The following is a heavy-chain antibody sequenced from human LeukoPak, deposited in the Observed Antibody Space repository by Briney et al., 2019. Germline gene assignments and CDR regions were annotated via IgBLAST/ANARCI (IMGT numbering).Heavy chain of an antibody. CDR2: VSYDGSNK. J-gene: IGHJ4*02. CDR1: GFTFISYA. V-gene: IGHV3-30*04. Sequence: GGSLRLSCAASGFTFISYAMHWVRQAPGKGLEWVAVVSYDGSNKYYADSVKGRFTISRDNSKNTLYLQMNSLRAEDTAVYYCARARASGYDFFDYWGQGTLVTVSS. D-gene: IGHD5-12*01. CDR3: ARARASGYDFFDY.